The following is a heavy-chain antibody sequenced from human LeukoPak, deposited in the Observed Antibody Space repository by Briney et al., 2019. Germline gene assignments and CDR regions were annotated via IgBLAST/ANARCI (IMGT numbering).Heavy chain of an antibody. J-gene: IGHJ4*02. Sequence: GGSLRLSCTASGFTFGDYAMSWVRQAPGKGLEWVSVISYDGTKTYFADSVTGRFTIFRDNSKNILFLQMNSLRPDDTALYYCARDPQSDLSGTTNLDYWGQGTLVTVSS. V-gene: IGHV3-30-3*01. D-gene: IGHD1-7*01. CDR3: ARDPQSDLSGTTNLDY. CDR1: GFTFGDYA. CDR2: ISYDGTKT.